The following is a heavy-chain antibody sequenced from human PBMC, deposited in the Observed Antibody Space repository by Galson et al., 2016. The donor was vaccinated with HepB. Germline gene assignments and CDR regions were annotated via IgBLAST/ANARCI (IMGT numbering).Heavy chain of an antibody. D-gene: IGHD3-10*01. Sequence: SLRLSCAASGFAFSSHWMHWVRQAPGKGLMWVARINSDGTISNYADSVKGRLTISRDNAKNTLYLEMNSLRAEDTAVYNCVRDHSGVPATAYNWFDPWGQGTLVTVSS. V-gene: IGHV3-74*01. J-gene: IGHJ5*02. CDR2: INSDGTIS. CDR1: GFAFSSHW. CDR3: VRDHSGVPATAYNWFDP.